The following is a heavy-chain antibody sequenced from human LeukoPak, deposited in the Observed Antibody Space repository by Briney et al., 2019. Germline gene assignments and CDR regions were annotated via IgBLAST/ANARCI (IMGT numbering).Heavy chain of an antibody. Sequence: GGSLRLSCAASGFTFSSYGMSWVRQAPGKGLEWVSAISGSGGSTYYADSVKGRFTISRDNSKNTLYLQMNSLRAEDTAVYYCAKDRTVTTSGYFDYWGQGTLVTVSS. CDR3: AKDRTVTTSGYFDY. J-gene: IGHJ4*02. CDR2: ISGSGGST. D-gene: IGHD4-17*01. V-gene: IGHV3-23*01. CDR1: GFTFSSYG.